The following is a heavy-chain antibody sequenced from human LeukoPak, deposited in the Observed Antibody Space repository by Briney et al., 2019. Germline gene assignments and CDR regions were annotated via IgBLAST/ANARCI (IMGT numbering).Heavy chain of an antibody. Sequence: PSETLSLTCAVSGVPIASHSWWSWVRQPPGKGLEWIGEIYHTGGANYKPSLKSRVTISVDTSKNQFSLKLSSVTAADTAVYYCARKFGNFDYWGQGTLVTVSS. CDR3: ARKFGNFDY. J-gene: IGHJ4*02. CDR1: GVPIASHSW. V-gene: IGHV4/OR15-8*01. CDR2: IYHTGGA. D-gene: IGHD3-10*01.